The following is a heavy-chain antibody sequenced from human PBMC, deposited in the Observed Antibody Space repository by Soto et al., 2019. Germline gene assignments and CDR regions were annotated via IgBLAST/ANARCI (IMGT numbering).Heavy chain of an antibody. CDR1: GGSISSSSYY. J-gene: IGHJ5*02. CDR3: ARLYYYPPLGETPEDP. Sequence: PSETLSLTCTVSGGSISSSSYYWGWIRQPPGKGLEWIGSIYYSGSTYYNPSLKSRVTISVDTSKNQFSLKLSSVTAADTAVYYCARLYYYPPLGETPEDPWGQGTLVTVSS. CDR2: IYYSGST. D-gene: IGHD3-10*01. V-gene: IGHV4-39*01.